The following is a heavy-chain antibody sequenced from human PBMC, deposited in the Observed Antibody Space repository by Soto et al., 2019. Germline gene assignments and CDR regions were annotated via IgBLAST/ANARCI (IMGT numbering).Heavy chain of an antibody. D-gene: IGHD3-9*01. J-gene: IGHJ4*02. Sequence: GGSLRLSCAASGFTFSSYAMHWVRQAPGKGLEWVAVISYDGSNKYYADSVKGRFTISRDNSKNTLYLQMNSLRAEDTAVYYCARDQYYDILTGYYFPDYWGQGTLVTVSS. CDR3: ARDQYYDILTGYYFPDY. V-gene: IGHV3-30-3*01. CDR1: GFTFSSYA. CDR2: ISYDGSNK.